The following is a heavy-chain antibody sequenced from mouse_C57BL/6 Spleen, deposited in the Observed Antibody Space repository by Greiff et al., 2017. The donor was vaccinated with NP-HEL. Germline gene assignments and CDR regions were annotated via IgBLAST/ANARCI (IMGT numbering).Heavy chain of an antibody. CDR2: IDPSDSYT. CDR3: ARARDGNYFYAMDY. J-gene: IGHJ4*01. D-gene: IGHD2-1*01. Sequence: QVQLKQPGAELVMPGASVKLSCKASGYTFTSYWMHWVKQRPGQGLEWIGEIDPSDSYTNYNQKFKGKSTLTVDKSSSTAYMQLSSLTSEDSAVYYCARARDGNYFYAMDYWGQGTSVTVSS. CDR1: GYTFTSYW. V-gene: IGHV1-69*01.